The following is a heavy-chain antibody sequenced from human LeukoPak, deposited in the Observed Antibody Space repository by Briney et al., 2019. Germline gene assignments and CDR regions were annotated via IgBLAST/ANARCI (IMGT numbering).Heavy chain of an antibody. CDR3: ASTLTTKGSSGWSYYYYYMDV. CDR1: GGSISSSSYY. Sequence: PSETLSLTCTVSGGSISSSSYYWGWIRQPPGKGLEWIGSIYYSGSTYYNPSLKSRVTISVDTSKNQFSLKLSSVTAADTAVYYCASTLTTKGSSGWSYYYYYMDVWGKGTTVTVSS. J-gene: IGHJ6*03. D-gene: IGHD6-19*01. CDR2: IYYSGST. V-gene: IGHV4-39*01.